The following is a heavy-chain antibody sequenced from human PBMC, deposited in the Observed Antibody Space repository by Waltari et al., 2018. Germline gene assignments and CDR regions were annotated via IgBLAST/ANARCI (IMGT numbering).Heavy chain of an antibody. J-gene: IGHJ4*02. CDR3: ARDAMRGGDLDY. V-gene: IGHV3-7*01. CDR1: GFTLCRCW. Sequence: EVQLVASGGGLVQPGGSLRLSCVVSGFTLCRCWMSWVRRAPGKGLGWGANIKDDGGDKHYAESVKGRFTISRDNGKMSLYLERNSLSAEDTAFYYCARDAMRGGDLDYWGQGILVTVSS. CDR2: IKDDGGDK. D-gene: IGHD3-16*01.